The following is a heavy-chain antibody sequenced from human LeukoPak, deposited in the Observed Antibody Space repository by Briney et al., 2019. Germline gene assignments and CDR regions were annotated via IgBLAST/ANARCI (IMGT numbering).Heavy chain of an antibody. CDR2: ISWDGGST. J-gene: IGHJ3*02. Sequence: GGSLRLSCAASGFTFDDYTMHWVRQAPGKGLEWVSLISWDGGSTYYADSVKGRFTISRDNSKNSLYLQMNSLRTEDTALYYCAKDMDCSSTSCPWAYAFDIWGQGTMVTVSS. V-gene: IGHV3-43*01. CDR3: AKDMDCSSTSCPWAYAFDI. D-gene: IGHD2-2*01. CDR1: GFTFDDYT.